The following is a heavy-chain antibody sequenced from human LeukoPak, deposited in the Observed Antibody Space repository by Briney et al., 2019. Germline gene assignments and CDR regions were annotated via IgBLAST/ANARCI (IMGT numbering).Heavy chain of an antibody. D-gene: IGHD3-9*01. J-gene: IGHJ6*03. Sequence: PGGSLRLSCAASGFTFSSYNMNWVRQAPGKGLEWVSSISSSSSYIYYADSVKGRFTISRDNAKNSLYLQMNSLRAEDTALYYCARDLLGYNKHYMDVWGKGTTVTASS. CDR2: ISSSSSYI. CDR3: ARDLLGYNKHYMDV. V-gene: IGHV3-21*01. CDR1: GFTFSSYN.